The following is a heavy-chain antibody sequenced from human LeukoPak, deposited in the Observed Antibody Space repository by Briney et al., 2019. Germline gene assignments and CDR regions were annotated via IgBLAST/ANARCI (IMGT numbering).Heavy chain of an antibody. D-gene: IGHD2-2*01. CDR1: GYTFTSYY. Sequence: ASVKVSCKASGYTFTSYYMHWVRQAPGQGLEWMGIINPSGGSTSYAQKFQGRVTMTRDTSTSTVYMELSSLRSEDTAVYYCARECSSTSCYRDFDYWAQGTLVTVSS. J-gene: IGHJ4*02. V-gene: IGHV1-46*01. CDR2: INPSGGST. CDR3: ARECSSTSCYRDFDY.